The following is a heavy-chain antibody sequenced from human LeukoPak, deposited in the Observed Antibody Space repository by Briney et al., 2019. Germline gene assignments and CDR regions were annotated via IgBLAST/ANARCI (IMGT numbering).Heavy chain of an antibody. CDR3: ARVQPIEAYCGGDCPGRWFDP. J-gene: IGHJ5*02. CDR1: GFTVSSNY. Sequence: GGSLRLSCAASGFTVSSNYMSWVRQAPGKGLEWVSVIYGGGSTYYADSVKGRFTISRDNSKNTLYLQMNSLRAEDTAVYYCARVQPIEAYCGGDCPGRWFDPWGQGTLVTVSS. D-gene: IGHD2-21*02. CDR2: IYGGGST. V-gene: IGHV3-66*01.